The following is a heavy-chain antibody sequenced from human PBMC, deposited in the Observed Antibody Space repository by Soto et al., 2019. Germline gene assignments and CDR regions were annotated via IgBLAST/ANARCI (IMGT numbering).Heavy chain of an antibody. D-gene: IGHD5-18*01. CDR3: AKPRLGGYSYGDLSYYYYGMDV. Sequence: GGSLRLSCAASGFTFSSYAMSWVRQAPGKGLEWVSVLSSNGGSTYYADSVKGRFTISRDNSKNTLYLQMNSLRAEDTAVYYCAKPRLGGYSYGDLSYYYYGMDVWGQGTTVTVSS. J-gene: IGHJ6*02. CDR2: LSSNGGST. CDR1: GFTFSSYA. V-gene: IGHV3-23*01.